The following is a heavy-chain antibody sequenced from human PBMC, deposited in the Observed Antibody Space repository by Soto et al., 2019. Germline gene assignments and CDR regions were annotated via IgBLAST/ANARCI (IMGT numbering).Heavy chain of an antibody. D-gene: IGHD6-13*01. CDR3: ASLSIATAANHNWFDP. CDR1: GGSISSSSYY. V-gene: IGHV4-39*01. Sequence: SETLSLTCTVSGGSISSSSYYWGWIRQPPGKGLEWIGTIYYSGSTYYNPSLKSRVTISVDTSKNQFSLKLSSVTAADTAAYYCASLSIATAANHNWFDPWGQGTLVTVSS. CDR2: IYYSGST. J-gene: IGHJ5*02.